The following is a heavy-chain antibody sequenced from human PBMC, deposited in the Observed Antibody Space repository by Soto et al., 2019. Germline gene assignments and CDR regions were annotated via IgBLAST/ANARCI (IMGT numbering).Heavy chain of an antibody. D-gene: IGHD6-13*01. CDR1: GFTFSTYW. Sequence: GRSLRISCTAYGFTFSTYWMHWARPAPEKGLEWVSVISESGGSTHYADSVRGRFTVSRDNSKNSLSLRMNSLRDEDTAVYFCAKRSPYSSGWYSPIFDYWGQGALVTVSS. CDR2: ISESGGST. J-gene: IGHJ4*02. CDR3: AKRSPYSSGWYSPIFDY. V-gene: IGHV3-23*01.